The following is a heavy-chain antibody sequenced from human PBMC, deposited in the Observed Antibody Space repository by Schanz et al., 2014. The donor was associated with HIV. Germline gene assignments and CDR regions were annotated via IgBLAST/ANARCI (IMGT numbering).Heavy chain of an antibody. V-gene: IGHV3-33*06. CDR1: GFTFRSYG. J-gene: IGHJ6*01. D-gene: IGHD1-1*01. Sequence: QVQLVESGGGVVQPGRSLRLSCAASGFTFRSYGMHWVRQAPGKGLEGGAVIWYDGSNKYYADSVKGRFTISRDNSKNTLYLQMNSLRDEDTATYFCVKQLGTNLFQVFDVWGQGTTVTVSS. CDR3: VKQLGTNLFQVFDV. CDR2: IWYDGSNK.